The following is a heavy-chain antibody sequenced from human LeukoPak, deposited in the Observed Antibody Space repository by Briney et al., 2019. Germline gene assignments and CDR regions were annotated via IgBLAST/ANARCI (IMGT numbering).Heavy chain of an antibody. Sequence: PGGSLRLSCAASGFTFSTYAVNWVRQAPGKGLEWVSAISNSGGNTYYADSVQGRFTIYRDNPKKTLYLQMDSLRGEDTAVYYCAKAKSYTSSPIGFWGQGTLVTVSS. V-gene: IGHV3-23*01. CDR3: AKAKSYTSSPIGF. D-gene: IGHD6-6*01. CDR1: GFTFSTYA. J-gene: IGHJ4*02. CDR2: ISNSGGNT.